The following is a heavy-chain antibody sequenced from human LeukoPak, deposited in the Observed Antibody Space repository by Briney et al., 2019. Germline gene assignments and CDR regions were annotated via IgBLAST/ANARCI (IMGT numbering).Heavy chain of an antibody. CDR2: IYHSGST. CDR3: ARNPSYIELWSFMDTK. V-gene: IGHV4-30-2*01. D-gene: IGHD5-18*01. Sequence: PSETLSLTCTVSGGSISSGGYYWSWIRQPPGKGLEWIGYIYHSGSTYYNPSLKSRVTISVDRSKNQFSLKLSSVTAADTAVYYCARNPSYIELWSFMDTKWGQGTLVTVSS. CDR1: GGSISSGGYY. J-gene: IGHJ4*02.